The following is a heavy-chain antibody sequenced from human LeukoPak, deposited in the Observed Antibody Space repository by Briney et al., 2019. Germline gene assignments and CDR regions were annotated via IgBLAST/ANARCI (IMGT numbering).Heavy chain of an antibody. D-gene: IGHD3-22*01. J-gene: IGHJ1*01. CDR1: GGSISSYY. V-gene: IGHV4-4*07. Sequence: SETLSLTCTDPGGSISSYYWSWIRQPPGKRLEWIGRIYTSGSSNYNPSLKSRVTISVDTSKNQFSLKLSSVTAADTAVYYCARVRGDYYDSSGFQHWGEGTLVTVSS. CDR3: ARVRGDYYDSSGFQH. CDR2: IYTSGSS.